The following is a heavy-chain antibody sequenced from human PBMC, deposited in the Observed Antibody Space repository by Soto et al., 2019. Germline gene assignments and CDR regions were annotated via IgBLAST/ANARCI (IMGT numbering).Heavy chain of an antibody. CDR1: GFTFSSYS. J-gene: IGHJ6*02. V-gene: IGHV3-21*01. CDR2: ISSSSSYI. D-gene: IGHD3-3*01. Sequence: GGSLRLSCAASGFTFSSYSMNWVRQAPGKGLERVSSISSSSSYIYYADSVKGRFTISRDNAKNSLYLQMNSLRAEDTAVYYCATTIRFLEWFRYGMDVWGQGTTVTVSS. CDR3: ATTIRFLEWFRYGMDV.